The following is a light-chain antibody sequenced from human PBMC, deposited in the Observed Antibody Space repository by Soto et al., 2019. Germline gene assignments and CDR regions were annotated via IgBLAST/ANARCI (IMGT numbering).Light chain of an antibody. J-gene: IGLJ1*01. CDR1: SSDVGGYNY. CDR2: DVS. Sequence: QSVLTQPASVSGSPGQSITISCTGTSSDVGGYNYVSWYQQHPGKAPKLMIYDVSNRPSGVSNRISGSKSGNTASLTISGLQAEDEADYYCSSYTSSSTLFYVFGTGTKVTVL. V-gene: IGLV2-14*01. CDR3: SSYTSSSTLFYV.